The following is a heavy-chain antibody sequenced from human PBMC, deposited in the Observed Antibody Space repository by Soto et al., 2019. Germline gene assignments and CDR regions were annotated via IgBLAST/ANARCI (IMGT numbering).Heavy chain of an antibody. CDR1: GGTFSSYA. J-gene: IGHJ4*02. V-gene: IGHV1-69*13. CDR2: IIPIFGTA. D-gene: IGHD3-22*01. Sequence: SVKVSCKASGGTFSSYAISWVRQASGQGLEWMGGIIPIFGTANYAQKFQGRVTITADESTSTAYMELSSLRSEDTAVYYCAGDSSGYYYVPTDYWGQGTLVTVSS. CDR3: AGDSSGYYYVPTDY.